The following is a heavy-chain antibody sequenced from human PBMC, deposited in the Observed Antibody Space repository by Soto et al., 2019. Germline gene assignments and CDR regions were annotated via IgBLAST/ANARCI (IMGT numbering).Heavy chain of an antibody. CDR2: IFYSGST. J-gene: IGHJ6*03. D-gene: IGHD2-15*01. CDR1: GESIRDGAYY. Sequence: QVQLQESGPGLVKPSQTLSLTCSVSGESIRDGAYYWTWIRQHPGKALQWIGHIFYSGSTEYNPYLQSRVSISLDTSKNQISLELTSMTAADTPVYFCARAAGGNCYSSGNNPRPPRYHSYCMDVWGTGTSVTVSS. V-gene: IGHV4-31*03. CDR3: ARAAGGNCYSSGNNPRPPRYHSYCMDV.